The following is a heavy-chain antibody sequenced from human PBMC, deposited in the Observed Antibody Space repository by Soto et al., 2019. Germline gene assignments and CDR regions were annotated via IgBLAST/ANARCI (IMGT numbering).Heavy chain of an antibody. J-gene: IGHJ6*03. V-gene: IGHV1-18*01. D-gene: IGHD3-16*02. Sequence: ASLKVSCRASGYSFTSYGISWVRQAPGQGLEWMGWISAYDGNTNYAQKLQGRVTMTTDTSTSTAYMELRSLRSDDTAVYYCARDQDKLSPNYYMDVWGKGTTVTVSS. CDR1: GYSFTSYG. CDR3: ARDQDKLSPNYYMDV. CDR2: ISAYDGNT.